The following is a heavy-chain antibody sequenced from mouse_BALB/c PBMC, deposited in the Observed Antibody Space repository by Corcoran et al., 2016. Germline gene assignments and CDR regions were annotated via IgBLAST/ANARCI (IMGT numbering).Heavy chain of an antibody. J-gene: IGHJ3*01. CDR3: ARGTVLFAY. Sequence: DVQLQESGPGLVKPSQSLSLTCAVTGYSITSGYYWNWIRQFPGNKLEWMGYISYDGSNKYNPSHKNRISITRDTSKNQFFLKLNSVTTEDTATYYCARGTVLFAYWGQGTLVTVSA. CDR1: GYSITSGYY. V-gene: IGHV3-6*02. CDR2: ISYDGSN.